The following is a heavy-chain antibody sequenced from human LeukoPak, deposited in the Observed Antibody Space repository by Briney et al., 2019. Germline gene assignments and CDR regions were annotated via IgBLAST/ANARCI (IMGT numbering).Heavy chain of an antibody. V-gene: IGHV1-18*01. D-gene: IGHD5-12*01. CDR1: GYTFTSYG. J-gene: IGHJ4*02. CDR2: ISAYNGNT. CDR3: ARDSLAWPTANIVATIRRVDVDY. Sequence: ASVKVSCKASGYTFTSYGISWVRQAPGQGLEWMGWISAYNGNTNYAQKLQGRVTMTTDTSTSTAYMELRSLRSDDTAVYYCARDSLAWPTANIVATIRRVDVDYWGQGTLVTVSS.